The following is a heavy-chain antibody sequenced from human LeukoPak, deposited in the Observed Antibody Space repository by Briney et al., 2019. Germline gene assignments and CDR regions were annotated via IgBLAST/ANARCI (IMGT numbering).Heavy chain of an antibody. CDR2: IYYSGST. CDR3: ARDHGDYADY. CDR1: GGSISSYY. Sequence: PSETLSLTCTVSGGSISSYYWSWIRQPPGKGLEWIGYIYYSGSTNYNPSLKRRVTISVDTSKNQFSLKLSSVTAADTAVYYCARDHGDYADYWGQGTLVTVSS. D-gene: IGHD4-17*01. J-gene: IGHJ4*02. V-gene: IGHV4-59*01.